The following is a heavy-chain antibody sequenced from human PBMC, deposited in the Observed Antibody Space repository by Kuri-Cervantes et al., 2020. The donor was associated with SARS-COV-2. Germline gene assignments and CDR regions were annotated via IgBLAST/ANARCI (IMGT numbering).Heavy chain of an antibody. D-gene: IGHD3-22*01. V-gene: IGHV2-70*11. CDR2: IDWDDDK. CDR1: GFSLTTSGMC. Sequence: SGPTLVKPTQTLTLTCTFSGFSLTTSGMCVAWIRQPPGKALEWLARIDWDDDKYYSTSLKTRLTISKDTSKNQVFLTMTNMDPVDTATYYCARIREYYYDSSGSASGAFDIWGQGTMVTVSS. J-gene: IGHJ3*02. CDR3: ARIREYYYDSSGSASGAFDI.